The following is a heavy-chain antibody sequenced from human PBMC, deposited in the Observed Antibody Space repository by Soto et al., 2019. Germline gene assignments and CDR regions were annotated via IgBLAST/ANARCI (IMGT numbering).Heavy chain of an antibody. CDR1: GYSFTSYW. V-gene: IGHV5-10-1*01. CDR3: ASPWAVPASDAFDI. CDR2: IDPSDSYT. D-gene: IGHD2-2*01. Sequence: PGESLKISCKGSGYSFTSYWISWVRQMPGKGLEWMGRIDPSDSYTNYSPSFQGHVTISADKSISTAYLQWSSLKASDTAMYYCASPWAVPASDAFDIWGQGTMVTVSS. J-gene: IGHJ3*02.